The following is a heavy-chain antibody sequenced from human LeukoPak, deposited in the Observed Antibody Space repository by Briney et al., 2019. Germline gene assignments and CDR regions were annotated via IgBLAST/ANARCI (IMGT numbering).Heavy chain of an antibody. CDR2: ISAYNGNT. Sequence: ASVKVSCKASGYTFTSYGISWVRQAPGQGLEWMGWISAYNGNTNYAQKLQGRVTMTTDTSTSTAYTELRSLRSDDTAVYYCARGGTAIAAAGTPKYNWFDPWGQGTLVTVSS. CDR1: GYTFTSYG. V-gene: IGHV1-18*01. CDR3: ARGGTAIAAAGTPKYNWFDP. D-gene: IGHD6-13*01. J-gene: IGHJ5*02.